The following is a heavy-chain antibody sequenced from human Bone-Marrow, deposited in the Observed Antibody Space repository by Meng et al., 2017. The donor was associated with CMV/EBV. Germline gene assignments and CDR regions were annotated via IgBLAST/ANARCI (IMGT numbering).Heavy chain of an antibody. J-gene: IGHJ4*02. D-gene: IGHD1-1*01. CDR3: ARGSTGITPY. Sequence: GSLRLSCAVYGGSFSGYYWSWIRQPPGKGLEWIGEINHSGSTNYNPSLKSRVTISVDTSKNQFSLKLSSVTAADTAVYYCARGSTGITPYWGQGTRVTVSS. CDR1: GGSFSGYY. CDR2: INHSGST. V-gene: IGHV4-34*01.